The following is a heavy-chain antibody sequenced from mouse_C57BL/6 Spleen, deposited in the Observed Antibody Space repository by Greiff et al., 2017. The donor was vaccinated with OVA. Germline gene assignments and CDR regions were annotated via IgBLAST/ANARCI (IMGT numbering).Heavy chain of an antibody. D-gene: IGHD2-2*01. CDR1: GFTFTDYY. CDR2: IRNKANGYTT. Sequence: EVKVEESGGGLVQPGGSLSLSCAASGFTFTDYYMSWVRQPPGKALEWLGFIRNKANGYTTEYSASVKGRFTISRDNSQSILYLQMNALRAEDSATYYCARYGYDSYFDYWGQGTTLTVSS. CDR3: ARYGYDSYFDY. V-gene: IGHV7-3*01. J-gene: IGHJ2*01.